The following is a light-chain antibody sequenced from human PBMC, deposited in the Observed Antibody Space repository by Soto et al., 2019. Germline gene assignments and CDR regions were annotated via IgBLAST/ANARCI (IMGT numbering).Light chain of an antibody. Sequence: EVVMTQSPDTVSVSPGERATLSCRASQSVSSNLAWYQQKLGQAPRLLIYGASTRATDIPPRFSGSGSGTEFTLTISSLQSEDFAIYYCQQYNNWPRTFGQGTKVDIK. J-gene: IGKJ1*01. CDR3: QQYNNWPRT. CDR1: QSVSSN. V-gene: IGKV3-15*01. CDR2: GAS.